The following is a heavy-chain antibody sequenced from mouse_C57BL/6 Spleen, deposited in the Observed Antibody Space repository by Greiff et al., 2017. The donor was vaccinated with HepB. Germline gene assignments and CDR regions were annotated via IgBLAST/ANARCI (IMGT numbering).Heavy chain of an antibody. CDR2: ISSGGSYT. CDR1: GFTFSSYG. Sequence: EVQVVESGGDLVKPGGSLKLSCAASGFTFSSYGMSWVRQTPDKRLEWVATISSGGSYTYYPDSVKGRFTISRDNAKNTLYLQMSSLKSEDTARYYCASQGTTVGAPFAYWGQGTLVTVSA. V-gene: IGHV5-6*01. CDR3: ASQGTTVGAPFAY. D-gene: IGHD1-1*01. J-gene: IGHJ3*01.